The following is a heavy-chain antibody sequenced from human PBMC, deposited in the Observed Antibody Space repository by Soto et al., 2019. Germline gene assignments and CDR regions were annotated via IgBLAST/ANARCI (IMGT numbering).Heavy chain of an antibody. Sequence: QVQLQESGPGLVKPSETLSLTCTVSGGSISSYYWSWIRQPPGKGLEWIGYIYYSGSNNYNPSLKSRVTISVDTSKNQFSLKLSSVTAADTAVYYCARSYRRYCSGGSCYSYYYYYMDVWGKGTTVTVSS. D-gene: IGHD2-15*01. CDR3: ARSYRRYCSGGSCYSYYYYYMDV. CDR2: IYYSGSN. J-gene: IGHJ6*03. V-gene: IGHV4-59*01. CDR1: GGSISSYY.